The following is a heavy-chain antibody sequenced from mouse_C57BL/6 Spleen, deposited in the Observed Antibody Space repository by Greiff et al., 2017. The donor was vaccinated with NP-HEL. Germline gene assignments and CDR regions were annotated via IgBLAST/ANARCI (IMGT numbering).Heavy chain of an antibody. CDR1: GYTFTSYW. J-gene: IGHJ4*01. V-gene: IGHV1-64*01. Sequence: QVQLKQPGAELVKPGASVKLSCKASGYTFTSYWMHWVKQRPGQGLEWIGMIHPNSGSTNYNEKFKSKATLTVDKSSSTAYMQLSSLTSEDSAVYYCARFYYGSSYNYAMDYWGQGTSVTVSS. CDR2: IHPNSGST. D-gene: IGHD1-1*01. CDR3: ARFYYGSSYNYAMDY.